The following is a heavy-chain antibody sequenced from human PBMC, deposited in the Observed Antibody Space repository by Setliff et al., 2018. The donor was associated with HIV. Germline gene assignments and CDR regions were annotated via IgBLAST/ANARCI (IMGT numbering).Heavy chain of an antibody. CDR2: LYISGST. CDR3: ARSLRYFDWSLHY. D-gene: IGHD3-9*01. Sequence: SETLSLTCTVSGGSISSGNYNWSWIRQPAGKGLEWIGRLYISGSTNYNPSLKSRVTISVDASKKQFSLNLSSVTAADTAVYYFARSLRYFDWSLHYWGQVMLVTVSS. V-gene: IGHV4-61*02. CDR1: GGSISSGNYN. J-gene: IGHJ4*02.